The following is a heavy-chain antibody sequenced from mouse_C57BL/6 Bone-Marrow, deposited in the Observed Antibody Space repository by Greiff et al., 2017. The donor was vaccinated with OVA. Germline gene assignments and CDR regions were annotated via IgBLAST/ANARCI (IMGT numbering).Heavy chain of an antibody. Sequence: EVKLQQSGAELVRPGASVKLSCTASGFNIKDDYMHWVKQRPEQGLEWIGWIDPENGDTEYASKFQGKATITADTSSNTAYLQLSSLTSEDTAVYYFTTTVVAPYFDYWGQGTTLTVSS. D-gene: IGHD1-1*01. V-gene: IGHV14-4*01. CDR2: IDPENGDT. CDR1: GFNIKDDY. J-gene: IGHJ2*01. CDR3: TTTVVAPYFDY.